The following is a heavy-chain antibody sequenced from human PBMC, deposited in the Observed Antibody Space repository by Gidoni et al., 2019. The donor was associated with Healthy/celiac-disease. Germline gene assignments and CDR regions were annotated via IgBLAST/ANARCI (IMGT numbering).Heavy chain of an antibody. CDR1: GFTFSSYS. J-gene: IGHJ3*02. D-gene: IGHD3-10*01. CDR3: ARDRVVAWFGEGADAFDI. Sequence: EVQLVESGGGLVQPGGSLRLSCAASGFTFSSYSMNWVRQAPGKGLEWVSYISSSSRTIYYADSVKGRFNISRDNAKNSLYLQMNSLRDEDTAVYYCARDRVVAWFGEGADAFDIWGQGTMVTVSS. V-gene: IGHV3-48*02. CDR2: ISSSSRTI.